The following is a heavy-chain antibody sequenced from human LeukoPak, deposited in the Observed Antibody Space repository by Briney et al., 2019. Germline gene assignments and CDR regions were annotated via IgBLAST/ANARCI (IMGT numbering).Heavy chain of an antibody. J-gene: IGHJ4*02. CDR3: ARISSMVRGVITKFDY. Sequence: SETLSLTCAVYSGSFSGYYWSWLRQPPGKGLEGIGEINHSGSTNYNPSLKSRVTISVDTSKNQFSLKLSSVTAADTAVYYCARISSMVRGVITKFDYWGQGTLVTVSS. V-gene: IGHV4-34*01. CDR1: SGSFSGYY. CDR2: INHSGST. D-gene: IGHD3-10*01.